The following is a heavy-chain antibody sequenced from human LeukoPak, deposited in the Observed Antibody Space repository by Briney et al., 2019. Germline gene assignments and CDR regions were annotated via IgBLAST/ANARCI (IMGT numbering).Heavy chain of an antibody. CDR2: INSDGSST. V-gene: IGHV3-74*01. D-gene: IGHD2-15*01. CDR3: ARVVGSKSVDV. CDR1: GFTFSSYW. Sequence: PGGSLRLSCAASGFTFSSYWMHWVRKAPGKGLVWVSRINSDGSSTSYADSVRGRFTISRDNAKNTLYLQMNSLRAEDTAVYYCARVVGSKSVDVWGKGTTVTVSS. J-gene: IGHJ6*04.